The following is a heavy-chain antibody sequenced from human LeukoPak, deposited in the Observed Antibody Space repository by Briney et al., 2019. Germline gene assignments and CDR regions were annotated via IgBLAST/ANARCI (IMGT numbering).Heavy chain of an antibody. CDR3: ARDPPYYDFWSGAESFDY. CDR1: GFTFSSYW. V-gene: IGHV3-7*01. D-gene: IGHD3-3*01. Sequence: GGSLRLSCAASGFTFSSYWMSWVRQAPRKGLEWVANIKQDGSEKYYVDSVKGRFTISRDNAKNSLYLQMNSLRAEDTAVYYCARDPPYYDFWSGAESFDYWGQGTLVTVSS. J-gene: IGHJ4*02. CDR2: IKQDGSEK.